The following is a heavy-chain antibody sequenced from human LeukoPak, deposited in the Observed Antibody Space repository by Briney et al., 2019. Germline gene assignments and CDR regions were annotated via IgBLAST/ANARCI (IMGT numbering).Heavy chain of an antibody. Sequence: SETLSLTCAVYGGSFSGYYGSWIRQPPGKGLEWIGEINHSGSTNYNPSLKSRVTISVDTSKNQFSLKLSSVTAADTAVYYCALTPDWFDPWGQGTLVTVSS. CDR3: ALTPDWFDP. J-gene: IGHJ5*02. D-gene: IGHD4-11*01. V-gene: IGHV4-34*01. CDR2: INHSGST. CDR1: GGSFSGYY.